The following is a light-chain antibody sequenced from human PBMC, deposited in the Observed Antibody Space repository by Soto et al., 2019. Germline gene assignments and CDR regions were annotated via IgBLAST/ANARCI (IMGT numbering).Light chain of an antibody. J-gene: IGKJ1*01. V-gene: IGKV1-27*01. CDR2: AAS. Sequence: DIQMTQSPSSLSASVGDRVTITCRASQGISSYLAWYQQKPGKVPKVLIYAASTLHSGVPSRFSGSGSGTEFTLTISNVQPEDDATYYCQKYYSAPETFGQGTKVEIK. CDR3: QKYYSAPET. CDR1: QGISSY.